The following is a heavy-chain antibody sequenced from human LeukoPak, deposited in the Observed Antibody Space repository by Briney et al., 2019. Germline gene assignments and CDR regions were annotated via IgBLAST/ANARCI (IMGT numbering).Heavy chain of an antibody. V-gene: IGHV4-4*07. Sequence: SETLSLTCTVSGGSISYYYWSWMRQPAGKGLEWIGRIYTSVNTNYNPSLKSRVTMSVDTSKNQFPLKLTSVTAADTAVYYCAGETRIQLWTFDSWGQGTLVTVSS. D-gene: IGHD5-18*01. CDR2: IYTSVNT. CDR3: AGETRIQLWTFDS. J-gene: IGHJ4*02. CDR1: GGSISYYY.